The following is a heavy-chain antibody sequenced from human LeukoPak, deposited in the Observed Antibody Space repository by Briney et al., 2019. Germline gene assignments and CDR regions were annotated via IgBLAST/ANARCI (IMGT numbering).Heavy chain of an antibody. J-gene: IGHJ6*03. CDR1: GFTFSSYG. CDR3: ARETAGESSISSSPLGYWYYYYYYMDV. D-gene: IGHD6-6*01. CDR2: IRYDGSNK. V-gene: IGHV3-30*02. Sequence: GGSLRLSCAASGFTFSSYGMHWVRQAPGKGLDWLAFIRYDGSNKYYADSVKGRFTISRDNSKNTLYLQMNSLRAEDTALYYCARETAGESSISSSPLGYWYYYYYYMDVWGKGTTVTVSS.